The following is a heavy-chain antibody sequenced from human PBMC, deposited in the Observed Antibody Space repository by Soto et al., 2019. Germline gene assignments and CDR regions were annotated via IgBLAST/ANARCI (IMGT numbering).Heavy chain of an antibody. J-gene: IGHJ6*02. V-gene: IGHV3-33*01. D-gene: IGHD2-15*01. Sequence: GGSLRLCCAASGFTFSSYGMHGVRQAPGKGLEWVAVIWYDGSNKYYADSVKGRFTISRDNSKNTLYLQMNSLRAEDTAVYYSARDFGDIVVVVAAARYGMDVWGQGTTVTVSS. CDR2: IWYDGSNK. CDR3: ARDFGDIVVVVAAARYGMDV. CDR1: GFTFSSYG.